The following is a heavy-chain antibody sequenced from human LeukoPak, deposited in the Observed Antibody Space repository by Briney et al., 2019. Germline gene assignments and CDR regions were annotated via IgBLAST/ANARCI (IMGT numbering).Heavy chain of an antibody. V-gene: IGHV4-59*01. D-gene: IGHD3-10*01. CDR3: AGFGIEFPMVREVTIPPCFNP. CDR1: GGSISSYY. J-gene: IGHJ5*02. Sequence: SETLSLTCTVSGGSISSYYWSWIRQPPGKGLEWIGYIYYSGSTNYNPSLKSRVTISVDTSKNQFSLKLSSVTAADTAVYYCAGFGIEFPMVREVTIPPCFNPGAQATRVTVSS. CDR2: IYYSGST.